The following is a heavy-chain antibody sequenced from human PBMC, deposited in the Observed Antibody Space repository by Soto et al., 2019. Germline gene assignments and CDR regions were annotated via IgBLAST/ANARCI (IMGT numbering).Heavy chain of an antibody. D-gene: IGHD6-13*01. Sequence: QVQLVESGGGVVQPGRSLRLSCAASGFTFSSYGMHWVRQAPGKGLEWVAVIWYDGSNKYYADSVKGRFTISRDNSKNTLYLQMNSLRAEDTAVYYCASAAMYSSSWFDYWGQGTLVTVSS. V-gene: IGHV3-33*01. CDR1: GFTFSSYG. CDR2: IWYDGSNK. CDR3: ASAAMYSSSWFDY. J-gene: IGHJ4*02.